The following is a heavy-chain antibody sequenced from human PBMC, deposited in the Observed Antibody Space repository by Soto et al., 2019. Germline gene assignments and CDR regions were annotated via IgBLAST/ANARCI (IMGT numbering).Heavy chain of an antibody. CDR1: GFTFSSYS. D-gene: IGHD6-13*01. CDR2: ISSSSSYI. CDR3: ARDRGPGIAAADDAFDI. V-gene: IGHV3-21*01. J-gene: IGHJ3*02. Sequence: PGGSLRLSCAASGFTFSSYSMNWVRQAPGKGLEWVSSISSSSSYIYYADSVKGRFTISRDNSKNTLYLQMNSLRAEDTAVYYCARDRGPGIAAADDAFDIWGQGTMVTVS.